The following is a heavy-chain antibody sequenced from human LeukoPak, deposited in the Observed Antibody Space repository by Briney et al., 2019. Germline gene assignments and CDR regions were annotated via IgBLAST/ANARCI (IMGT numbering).Heavy chain of an antibody. Sequence: ASVKVSCKASGYAFTSYGISWVRQAPGQGLEWMGWISAYNGNTNYAQKLQGRVTMTTDTSTSTAYMELRSLRSDDTAVYYCARVDVGLSSFDYWGQGTLVTVSP. CDR2: ISAYNGNT. CDR1: GYAFTSYG. D-gene: IGHD3-16*02. V-gene: IGHV1-18*01. J-gene: IGHJ4*02. CDR3: ARVDVGLSSFDY.